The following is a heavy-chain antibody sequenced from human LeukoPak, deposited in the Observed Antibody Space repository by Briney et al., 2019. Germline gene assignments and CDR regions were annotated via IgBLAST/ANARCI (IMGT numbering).Heavy chain of an antibody. D-gene: IGHD6-6*01. V-gene: IGHV3-7*03. CDR2: IKQDGSEK. CDR3: AKVRIAALVYDAFDI. J-gene: IGHJ3*02. Sequence: GGSLRLSCAASGFTFSSYWMSWVRQAPGKGLEWVANIKQDGSEKYYLDSVKGRFTISRDNAKNTLYLQMNSLRAEDTAVYYCAKVRIAALVYDAFDIWGQGTMVTVSS. CDR1: GFTFSSYW.